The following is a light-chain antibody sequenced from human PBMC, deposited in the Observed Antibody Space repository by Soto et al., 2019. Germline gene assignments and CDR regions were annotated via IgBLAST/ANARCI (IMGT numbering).Light chain of an antibody. CDR3: QQADSFPIT. J-gene: IGKJ5*01. V-gene: IGKV1-9*01. CDR2: AAP. Sequence: DIQMTQSPSFLSASVGDRVTITCRASQGISSSLAWYQQRAGKAPKFLIYAAPTLQSGVPSRFSGSGSGTDLTLTIKRMQHEDFETYYCQQADSFPITFGQGTRREIK. CDR1: QGISSS.